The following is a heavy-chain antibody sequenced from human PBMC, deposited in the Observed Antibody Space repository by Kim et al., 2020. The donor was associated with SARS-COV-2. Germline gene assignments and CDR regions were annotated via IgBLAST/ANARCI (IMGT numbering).Heavy chain of an antibody. CDR1: GYTFTSYG. CDR2: ISAYNGNT. Sequence: ASVKVSCKASGYTFTSYGISWVRQAPGQGLEWMGWISAYNGNTNYAQKLQGRVTMTTDTSTSTAYMELRSLRSDDTAVYYCARDRGSSSWYTHYYGMDVWGQGTTVTVSS. CDR3: ARDRGSSSWYTHYYGMDV. V-gene: IGHV1-18*01. D-gene: IGHD6-13*01. J-gene: IGHJ6*02.